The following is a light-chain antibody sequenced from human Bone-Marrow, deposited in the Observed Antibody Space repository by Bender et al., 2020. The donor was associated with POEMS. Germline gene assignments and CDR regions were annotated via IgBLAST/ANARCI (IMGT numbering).Light chain of an antibody. CDR3: SAWDRILSDWV. CDR1: SSNIGGNA. J-gene: IGLJ3*02. Sequence: QSALTQPPSPSRTPGQRVTISCSGSSSNIGGNAVNWWQQLPGTAPKLLIYGKDQRPAGQPNRFAACKSGGSTSRPIRGLQSGEEAEYFCSAWDRILSDWVFGGESERCVL. V-gene: IGLV1-44*01. CDR2: GKD.